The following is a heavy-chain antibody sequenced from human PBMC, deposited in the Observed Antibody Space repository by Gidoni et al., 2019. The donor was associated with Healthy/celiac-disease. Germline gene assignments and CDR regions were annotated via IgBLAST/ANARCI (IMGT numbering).Heavy chain of an antibody. D-gene: IGHD2-2*01. J-gene: IGHJ6*03. Sequence: EVQLVESGGGLVQPGGSLRLSCAASGFTFSSYSMNCVRQAPGKGLEWVSYISSSSSTIYYADSVKGRFTIARDNAKNSLYLQMNSLRDEETAVYYCARDRCSSTSCHEGYYYYYYYMDVWGKGTTVTVSS. CDR2: ISSSSSTI. CDR3: ARDRCSSTSCHEGYYYYYYYMDV. CDR1: GFTFSSYS. V-gene: IGHV3-48*02.